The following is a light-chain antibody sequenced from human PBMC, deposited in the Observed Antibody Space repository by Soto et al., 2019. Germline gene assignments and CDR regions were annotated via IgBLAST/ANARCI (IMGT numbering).Light chain of an antibody. CDR2: GTY. V-gene: IGKV3-20*01. CDR3: QQYGSWT. CDR1: QTISSNY. J-gene: IGKJ1*01. Sequence: EIVLTQSPGTLSVSPGGRATLSCRASQTISSNYLAWYQQKPGQAPSLLIYGTYSKATGIPDRLSGLGSGTDFILTISRLEPEDSAIYYCQQYGSWTFGQGTKVEIK.